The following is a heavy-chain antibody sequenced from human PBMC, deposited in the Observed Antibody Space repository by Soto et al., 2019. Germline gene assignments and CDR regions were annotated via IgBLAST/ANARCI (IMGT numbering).Heavy chain of an antibody. Sequence: PSETLSLTCSVSGDSINSDKYYWGWIRPPPGKSLEWIGSIYFRGNTYYNPSLQTRVTISLGKSKSQFSLKLNSVTAADSAVYFCARLEGLATISYYFDFWGQGALVTVS. D-gene: IGHD3-9*01. CDR2: IYFRGNT. CDR3: ARLEGLATISYYFDF. V-gene: IGHV4-39*01. J-gene: IGHJ4*02. CDR1: GDSINSDKYY.